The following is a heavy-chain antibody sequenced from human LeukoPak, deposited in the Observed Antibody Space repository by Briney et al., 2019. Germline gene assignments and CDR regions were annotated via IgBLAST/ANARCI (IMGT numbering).Heavy chain of an antibody. CDR3: ARDYGGSSPFDY. Sequence: GGSLRLSCAASGFTFSSYSMNWVRQAPGKGLEWVSSISSSSIYISYADSVKGRFTISRDNAKNSLYLHMNSLRAEDTAVYYCARDYGGSSPFDYWGQGALVAVSS. J-gene: IGHJ4*02. CDR1: GFTFSSYS. V-gene: IGHV3-21*01. D-gene: IGHD4-23*01. CDR2: ISSSSIYI.